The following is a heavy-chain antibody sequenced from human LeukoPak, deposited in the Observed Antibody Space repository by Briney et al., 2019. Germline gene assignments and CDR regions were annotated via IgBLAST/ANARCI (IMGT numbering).Heavy chain of an antibody. CDR2: FGSAGDT. Sequence: GGSLRLSCATSGYPFAAYDMHWVRQAPGKGLEWVSAFGSAGDTYYPGAVKGRFTISRDYAKNSLYLQMNNPRAGDTAVYFCVRGALPGDNWYFDLWGRGTLVTVSS. V-gene: IGHV3-13*01. J-gene: IGHJ2*01. CDR1: GYPFAAYD. CDR3: VRGALPGDNWYFDL.